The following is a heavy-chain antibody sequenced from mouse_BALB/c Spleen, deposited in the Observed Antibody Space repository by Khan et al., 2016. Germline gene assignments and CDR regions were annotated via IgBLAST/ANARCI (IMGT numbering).Heavy chain of an antibody. CDR1: GYTFTTAG. Sequence: QIQLVQSGPELKKPGETVRISCKASGYTFTTAGMQWVQKMPGKGLKWIGWINTHSGVPKYAEDFKGRFAFSLETSASTAYLQISNLKNEDTATYFWARDGNYVGYFDYWGQGTTLTVSS. V-gene: IGHV9-4*02. CDR3: ARDGNYVGYFDY. J-gene: IGHJ2*01. CDR2: INTHSGVP. D-gene: IGHD2-1*01.